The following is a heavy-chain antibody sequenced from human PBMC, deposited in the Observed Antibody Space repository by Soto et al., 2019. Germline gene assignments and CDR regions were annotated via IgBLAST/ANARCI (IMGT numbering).Heavy chain of an antibody. CDR3: AKRGSGSYYDY. D-gene: IGHD3-10*01. CDR1: GFTFSSYA. CDR2: ISYDGSNK. Sequence: GGSLRLSCAASGFTFSSYAMHWVRQAPGKGLEWVAVISYDGSNKYYADSVKGRFTISRDNSKNTLYLQMNSLRAEDTAVYYCAKRGSGSYYDYWGQGTLVTVSS. J-gene: IGHJ4*02. V-gene: IGHV3-30-3*02.